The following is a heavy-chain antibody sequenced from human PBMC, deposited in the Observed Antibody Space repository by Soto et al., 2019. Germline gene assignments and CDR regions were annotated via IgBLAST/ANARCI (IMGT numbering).Heavy chain of an antibody. D-gene: IGHD5-18*01. CDR2: ISYDGGNT. J-gene: IGHJ2*01. V-gene: IGHV3-30-3*02. Sequence: QVQLGESVGGVVQPGRALRLSCAASGFTFISYAIHWVLQAPGKGLVWVAVISYDGGNTFYAATVKGRFIITRDNSNNPVSLHTDSLDSDGTVVDFCAKDWGDGYNAWGYFDVWGRGTPVTVSS. CDR1: GFTFISYA. CDR3: AKDWGDGYNAWGYFDV.